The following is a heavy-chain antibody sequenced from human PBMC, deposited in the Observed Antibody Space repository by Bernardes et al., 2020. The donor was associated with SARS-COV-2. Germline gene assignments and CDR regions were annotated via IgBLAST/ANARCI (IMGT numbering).Heavy chain of an antibody. CDR1: GLTFSLYA. CDR2: IVGSGETA. D-gene: IGHD3-3*01. Sequence: GGSLRLSCSASGLTFSLYAMGWVRQAPGRGLQWISSIVGSGETAFYADSVKGRFTISRDNSNNNLFLQMNGLTADDTAVYFCAKDDATHDFWSGGFDNYYPMDAWGQGTTVIVSS. J-gene: IGHJ6*02. CDR3: AKDDATHDFWSGGFDNYYPMDA. V-gene: IGHV3-23*01.